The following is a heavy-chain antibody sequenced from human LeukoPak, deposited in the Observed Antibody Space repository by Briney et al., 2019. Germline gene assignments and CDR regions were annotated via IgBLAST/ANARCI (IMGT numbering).Heavy chain of an antibody. J-gene: IGHJ4*02. CDR1: GYTFTSYY. CDR3: ASSLPGYSSGWYAPFDY. V-gene: IGHV1-46*01. Sequence: ASVKVSCKASGYTFTSYYMHWVRQAPGQGLEWVGIINPSGGSTSYAQKFQGRATMTRDTSTSTVYMELSCLRSEDTAVYYCASSLPGYSSGWYAPFDYWGQGTLVTVSS. D-gene: IGHD6-19*01. CDR2: INPSGGST.